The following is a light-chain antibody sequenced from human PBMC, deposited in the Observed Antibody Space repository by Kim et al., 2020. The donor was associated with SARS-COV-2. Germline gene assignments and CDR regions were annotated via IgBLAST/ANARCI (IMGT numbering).Light chain of an antibody. CDR2: GAS. CDR1: RPMSAGY. J-gene: IGKJ2*03. Sequence: SPGGSATTSCRASRPMSAGYLTWYQQTPGQAPRLLMYGASTRATGIPDRFSGSESGTDFILTINRLESEDSAIYYCHHLSSSPYYSFGQGTKLEI. CDR3: HHLSSSPYYS. V-gene: IGKV3-20*01.